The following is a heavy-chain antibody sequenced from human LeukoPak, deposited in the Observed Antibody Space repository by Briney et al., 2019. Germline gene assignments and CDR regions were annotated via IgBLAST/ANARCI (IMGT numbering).Heavy chain of an antibody. CDR2: ISYDGSNK. J-gene: IGHJ6*03. CDR1: GFTFSSYA. D-gene: IGHD5-12*01. Sequence: GRSLRLSCAASGFTFSSYAMHWVRQAPGKGLEWVAVISYDGSNKYYADSVKGRFTISRDNSKNTLYLQMNSLRAEDTAVYYCANNRYDHYYYMDVWGKGTTVTVSS. CDR3: ANNRYDHYYYMDV. V-gene: IGHV3-30-3*01.